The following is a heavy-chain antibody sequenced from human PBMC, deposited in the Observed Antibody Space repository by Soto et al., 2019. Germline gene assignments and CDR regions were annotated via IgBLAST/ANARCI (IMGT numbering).Heavy chain of an antibody. J-gene: IGHJ4*02. CDR1: SASISSNTW. D-gene: IGHD3-10*01. V-gene: IGHV4-4*02. CDR3: AGSPRRGYFDY. CDR2: IYHSGST. Sequence: QVQLQESGPGLVKPSGTLCLTCAVSSASISSNTWWSWVRQPPGKGLEWIGEIYHSGSTNYNPSLKTGVTISVDKSKNQFSLNLSSVTAADTAIYYCAGSPRRGYFDYWGQGTLVTVSS.